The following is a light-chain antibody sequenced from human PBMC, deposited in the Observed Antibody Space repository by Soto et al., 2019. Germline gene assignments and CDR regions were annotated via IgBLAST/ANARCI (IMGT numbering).Light chain of an antibody. CDR1: QSVASN. CDR2: DAS. CDR3: QQYNNWPLT. Sequence: EVGMSQSPYTLSVSTEERATLSCRASQSVASNLAWYQQKPGQAPRLLIYDASTRATAIPARFSGSGFGTEFTLTIDSLQSEDFAVYYCQQYNNWPLTFAGGTKVAIK. V-gene: IGKV3-15*01. J-gene: IGKJ4*01.